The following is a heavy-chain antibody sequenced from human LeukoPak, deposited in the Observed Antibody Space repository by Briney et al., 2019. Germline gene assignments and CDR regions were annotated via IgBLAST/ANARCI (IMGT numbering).Heavy chain of an antibody. V-gene: IGHV4-34*01. Sequence: SETLSLTCAVYGGSFSGYYWSWIRQPPGKGLEWIGEINHSGSTNYNPSLKSRVTISVDTSKNQFSLKLSSVTAADTAVYYCARSYRSTSFYYYYMDVWGKGTTVTVSS. CDR2: INHSGST. D-gene: IGHD2-2*01. CDR1: GGSFSGYY. J-gene: IGHJ6*03. CDR3: ARSYRSTSFYYYYMDV.